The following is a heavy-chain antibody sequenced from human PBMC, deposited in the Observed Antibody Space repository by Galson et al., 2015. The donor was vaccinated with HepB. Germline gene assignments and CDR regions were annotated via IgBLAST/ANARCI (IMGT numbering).Heavy chain of an antibody. CDR1: GFTFSSYA. D-gene: IGHD4-17*01. Sequence: SLRLSCAASGFTFSSYAMHWVRQAPGKGLEWVAVISYDGSNKYYADSVKGRFTISRDNSKNTLYLQMNSLRAEDTAVYYCVKDPFGTVLDIWGQGTMVTVSS. CDR2: ISYDGSNK. V-gene: IGHV3-30-3*01. CDR3: VKDPFGTVLDI. J-gene: IGHJ3*02.